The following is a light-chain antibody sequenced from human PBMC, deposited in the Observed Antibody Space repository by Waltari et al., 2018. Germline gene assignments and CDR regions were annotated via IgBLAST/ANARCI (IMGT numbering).Light chain of an antibody. CDR2: GAS. Sequence: EIEMTQSPATLSVSPGDRVILSCRASQSVSRNLGWYQHKPGQPPKLLIYGASVRATGIPARFSGSGSGTEFTLTISSLQSEDFAVYYCQHYNRWPYAFGQGTKLEIK. J-gene: IGKJ2*01. V-gene: IGKV3D-15*01. CDR3: QHYNRWPYA. CDR1: QSVSRN.